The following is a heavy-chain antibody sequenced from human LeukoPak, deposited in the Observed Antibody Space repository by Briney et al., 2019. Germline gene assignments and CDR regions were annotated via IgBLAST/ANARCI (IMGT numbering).Heavy chain of an antibody. CDR1: GGSISSGSYY. J-gene: IGHJ4*02. CDR3: ARDRGWELLGHPFDY. CDR2: IYTSGST. D-gene: IGHD1-26*01. V-gene: IGHV4-61*02. Sequence: PSQTLPLTCTVSGGSISSGSYYWSWIRQPAGKGLEWIGRIYTSGSTNYNPSLRSRVTISVDTSKNQFSLKLSSVTAADTAVYYCARDRGWELLGHPFDYWGQGTLVTVSS.